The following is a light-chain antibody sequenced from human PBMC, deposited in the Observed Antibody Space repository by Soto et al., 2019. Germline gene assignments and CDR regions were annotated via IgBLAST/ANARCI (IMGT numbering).Light chain of an antibody. CDR1: QSISSY. CDR2: DAS. J-gene: IGKJ4*01. V-gene: IGKV3-11*01. Sequence: EIVLTQSPATLSLSPGERATLSCRASQSISSYLAWYQQKPGQAPRLLIYDASNRAVGIPARFSGSGSGTDFTLTISSLEPEDFAVYYCQQRTNWLTFGGGTKVEIK. CDR3: QQRTNWLT.